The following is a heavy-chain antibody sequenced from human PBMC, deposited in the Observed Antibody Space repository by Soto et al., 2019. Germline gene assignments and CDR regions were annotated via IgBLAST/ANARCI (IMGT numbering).Heavy chain of an antibody. V-gene: IGHV3-21*01. CDR2: ISSSSSYI. CDR3: ARGSKPGYCSGGSCGSVPRSYSSNDWFDP. Sequence: GGSLRLSCAASGFTFSSYSMNWVRQAPGKGLEWVSSISSSSSYIYYADSVKGRFTISRDNAKNSLYLQMNSLRAEDTAVYYCARGSKPGYCSGGSCGSVPRSYSSNDWFDPWGQGTLVTVSS. J-gene: IGHJ5*02. CDR1: GFTFSSYS. D-gene: IGHD2-15*01.